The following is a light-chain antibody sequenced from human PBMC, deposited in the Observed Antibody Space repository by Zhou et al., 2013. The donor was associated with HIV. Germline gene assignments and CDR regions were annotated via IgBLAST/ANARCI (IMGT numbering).Light chain of an antibody. Sequence: EIVLTQSPGTLSLSPGERATLSCRASQSVSSRYLAWYQQRPGQAPRLLIFGASTRATGIPDRFSGGGSETDFTLSISRLEPEDFAVYYCQKYGSSPPITFGQGTRLEIK. CDR2: GAS. J-gene: IGKJ5*01. CDR1: QSVSSRY. V-gene: IGKV3-20*01. CDR3: QKYGSSPPIT.